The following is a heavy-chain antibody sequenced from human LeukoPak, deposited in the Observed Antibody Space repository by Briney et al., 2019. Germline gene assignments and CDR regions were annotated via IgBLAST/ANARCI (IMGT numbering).Heavy chain of an antibody. V-gene: IGHV4-39*01. CDR2: IYYSGST. CDR1: XXSISSSSYY. D-gene: IGHD3-3*01. Sequence: SETLSLTCTVSXXSISSSSYYWGWIRXXXXXXXXWIGSIYYSGSTYYNPSLKSRVTISVDTSKNQFSLKLSSVTAADTAVYYCARDPITIFRSGVDVWGQGTTVTVSS. CDR3: ARDPITIFRSGVDV. J-gene: IGHJ6*02.